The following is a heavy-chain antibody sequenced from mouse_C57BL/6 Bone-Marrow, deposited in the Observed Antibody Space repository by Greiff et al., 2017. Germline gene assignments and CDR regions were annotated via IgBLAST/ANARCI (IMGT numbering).Heavy chain of an antibody. V-gene: IGHV10-1*01. Sequence: EVLLVESGGGLVQPKGSLKLSCAASGFSFNTYAMNWVRQAPGKGLEWVARIRSKSNNYATYYADSVKDRFTISRDDSESMLYLQMNNLKTEDTAMYYCVRQITTGVNWYFDVWGTGTTVTVSS. CDR1: GFSFNTYA. D-gene: IGHD1-1*01. J-gene: IGHJ1*03. CDR3: VRQITTGVNWYFDV. CDR2: IRSKSNNYAT.